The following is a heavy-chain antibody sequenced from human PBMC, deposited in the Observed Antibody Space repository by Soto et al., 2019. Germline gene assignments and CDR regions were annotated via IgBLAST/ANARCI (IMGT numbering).Heavy chain of an antibody. CDR2: ISSTGGST. J-gene: IGHJ5*02. V-gene: IGHV3-23*01. D-gene: IGHD3-22*01. Sequence: GWSLRLSCAASGFTFSTHDMSWVRHAPGKGLEWVSSISSTGGSTYYADSVKGRFTISRDNSKNTLYLQMNSLRAEDTAIYYCATLHYYDSSGRPWGQRNLATVSS. CDR3: ATLHYYDSSGRP. CDR1: GFTFSTHD.